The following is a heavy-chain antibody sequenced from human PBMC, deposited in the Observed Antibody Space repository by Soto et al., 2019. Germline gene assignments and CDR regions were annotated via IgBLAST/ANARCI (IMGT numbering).Heavy chain of an antibody. CDR3: ASLNYYGSGSEIDY. CDR2: INHSGST. Sequence: QVQLQQWGAGLLKPSETLSLTCAVYGGSFSGYYWSWIRQPPGKGLEWIGEINHSGSTNYNPSLKSRVTISVDTSKNQFSLKLSSVTAADTDVYYCASLNYYGSGSEIDYWGQGTLVTVSS. CDR1: GGSFSGYY. D-gene: IGHD3-10*01. V-gene: IGHV4-34*01. J-gene: IGHJ4*02.